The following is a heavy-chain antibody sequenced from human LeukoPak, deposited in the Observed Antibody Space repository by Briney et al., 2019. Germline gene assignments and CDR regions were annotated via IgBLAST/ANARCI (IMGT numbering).Heavy chain of an antibody. V-gene: IGHV4-39*01. CDR2: IYYSGST. D-gene: IGHD6-19*01. CDR3: ARHIPVGQWLGYFDY. Sequence: PSETLSLTCTVSGGSISSSSYYWGWIRQPPGKGLEWIGSIYYSGSTSYNPSLKSRVTISVDTSKNQFSLKLSSVTAADTAVYYCARHIPVGQWLGYFDYWGQGTLVTVSS. J-gene: IGHJ4*02. CDR1: GGSISSSSYY.